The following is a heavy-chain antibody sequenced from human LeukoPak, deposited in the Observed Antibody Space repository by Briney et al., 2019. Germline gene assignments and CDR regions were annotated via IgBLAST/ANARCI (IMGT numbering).Heavy chain of an antibody. CDR3: ARVGRGYSYGPFDS. CDR2: IYYSGST. Sequence: PSETLSLTCTVSGGSISSYYWSWIRQPPGKGLECIGYIYYSGSTNYNPSLKSRVTISVDTSKNQFSLKLNSVTAADTAVYYCARVGRGYSYGPFDSWGQRILVTVSS. J-gene: IGHJ4*02. CDR1: GGSISSYY. D-gene: IGHD5-18*01. V-gene: IGHV4-59*01.